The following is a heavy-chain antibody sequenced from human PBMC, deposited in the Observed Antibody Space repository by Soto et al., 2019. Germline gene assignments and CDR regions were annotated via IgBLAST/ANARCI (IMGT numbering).Heavy chain of an antibody. CDR2: ISGSGGST. CDR1: GFTFSSYA. D-gene: IGHD3-22*01. CDR3: AKGARDDSSGYYYYFDY. V-gene: IGHV3-23*01. J-gene: IGHJ4*02. Sequence: GGSLRLSCAASGFTFSSYAMSWVRQAPGKGLEWVSDISGSGGSTYYADSVKGRFTISRDNSKNTLYLQMNSLRAEDTAVYYCAKGARDDSSGYYYYFDYWGQGTLVTVSS.